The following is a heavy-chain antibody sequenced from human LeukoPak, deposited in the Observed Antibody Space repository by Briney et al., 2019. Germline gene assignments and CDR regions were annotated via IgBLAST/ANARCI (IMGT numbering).Heavy chain of an antibody. J-gene: IGHJ3*02. CDR2: ISSSSSYI. Sequence: PGGSLRLSCAASGFTFSSYSMNWVRQAPGKGLEWVSSISSSSSYIYYADSVKGRFTISRDNAKNSLYLQMNSLRAEDTAVYYCAKDQEDSSSWQGDAFDIWGQGTMVTVSS. CDR1: GFTFSSYS. V-gene: IGHV3-21*04. D-gene: IGHD6-13*01. CDR3: AKDQEDSSSWQGDAFDI.